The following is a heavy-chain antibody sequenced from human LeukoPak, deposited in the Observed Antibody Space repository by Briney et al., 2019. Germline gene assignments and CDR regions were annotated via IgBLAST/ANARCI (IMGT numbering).Heavy chain of an antibody. CDR3: ASTSPESIAVAGTNYYGMDV. J-gene: IGHJ6*02. Sequence: GGSLRLSCAASGFTVSSNYMSWVRQAPGKGLEWVSVNYSGGSTYYADSVKGRFTISRDNSKNTLYLQMNSLRAEDTAVYYCASTSPESIAVAGTNYYGMDVWGQGTTVTVSS. CDR1: GFTVSSNY. CDR2: NYSGGST. D-gene: IGHD6-19*01. V-gene: IGHV3-53*01.